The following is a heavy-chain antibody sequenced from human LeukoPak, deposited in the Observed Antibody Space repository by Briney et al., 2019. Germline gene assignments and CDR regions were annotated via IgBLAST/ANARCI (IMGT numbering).Heavy chain of an antibody. CDR3: ARDPPAVTANTYG. CDR1: GFTVSNNY. D-gene: IGHD2-2*01. V-gene: IGHV3-66*01. CDR2: IYSGGAT. J-gene: IGHJ4*02. Sequence: GGSLRLSCAASGFTVSNNYMRWVRQTPGKGLEWVSLIYSGGATFYADAVKGRFTISRDGSKNTLYLQMNSLRAEDTAVYYCARDPPAVTANTYGWGQGTLVTVSS.